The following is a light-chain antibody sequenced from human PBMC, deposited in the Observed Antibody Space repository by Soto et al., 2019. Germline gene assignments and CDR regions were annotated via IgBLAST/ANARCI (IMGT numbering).Light chain of an antibody. Sequence: QSALTQPASVSGSPGQSITISCTGTSSDVGGFNYVSWYQQHPGEGPKLMIYDVTNRPSGVSNRFSGSKSGNTASLTISGLQDEDEADYYCSSYTSSSTYVFGTGTKLTVL. V-gene: IGLV2-14*01. CDR3: SSYTSSSTYV. CDR2: DVT. J-gene: IGLJ1*01. CDR1: SSDVGGFNY.